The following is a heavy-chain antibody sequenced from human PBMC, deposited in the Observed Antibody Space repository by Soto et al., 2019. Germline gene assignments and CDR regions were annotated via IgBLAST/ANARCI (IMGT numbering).Heavy chain of an antibody. V-gene: IGHV4-30-2*01. Sequence: SLTCGMSFGSVSNVACSWTWVRQPPGMGLEWICDVYRCGDTYYNPSLKSRVTISLDKSENQFSLKVTSLTAADTAVYYCASRDPGTSVDYWGQGTLVTVSS. D-gene: IGHD1-7*01. J-gene: IGHJ4*02. CDR3: ASRDPGTSVDY. CDR2: VYRCGDT. CDR1: FGSVSNVACS.